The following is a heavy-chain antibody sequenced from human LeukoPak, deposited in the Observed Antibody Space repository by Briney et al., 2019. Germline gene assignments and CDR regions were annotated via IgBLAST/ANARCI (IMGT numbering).Heavy chain of an antibody. CDR1: GDSIISSSHY. CDR3: ARHWTGYYYYGMDV. Sequence: PSETLSLTCTVLGDSIISSSHYWGWIRQPPGKGLEWIGSIYYSGSTHFNPSRQSRLTMSVDASKNQFSLKLSSVTAAVTAGYYCARHWTGYYYYGMDVWGQGTTVTVSS. D-gene: IGHD3/OR15-3a*01. V-gene: IGHV4-39*01. CDR2: IYYSGST. J-gene: IGHJ6*02.